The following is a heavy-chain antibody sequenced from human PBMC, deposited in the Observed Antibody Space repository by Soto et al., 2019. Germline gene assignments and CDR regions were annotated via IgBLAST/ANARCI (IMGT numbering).Heavy chain of an antibody. CDR2: IKQDGSEK. CDR1: GFTFSSYW. Sequence: EVRLVESGGGLVQPGGSLRLSCTASGFTFSSYWMSWVRQAPGKGLEWVANIKQDGSEKYYVDSVKGRFTISRDNAKNSLYLQMNSLRAEDTAVYYCERVREYSYGYGLPSYFDYWGQGTLVTVSS. V-gene: IGHV3-7*03. J-gene: IGHJ4*02. D-gene: IGHD5-18*01. CDR3: ERVREYSYGYGLPSYFDY.